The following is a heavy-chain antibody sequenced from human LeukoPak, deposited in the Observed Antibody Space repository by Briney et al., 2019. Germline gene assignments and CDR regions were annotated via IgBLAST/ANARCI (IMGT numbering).Heavy chain of an antibody. D-gene: IGHD2-15*01. CDR3: ARDRSVVVAAYWFDP. J-gene: IGHJ5*02. Sequence: GRSLGLSCAASGFTFSSYGMHWVRQAPGKGLEWVAVIWYDGSNKYYADSVKGRFTISRDNSKNTLYLQMNSLRAEDTAVYYCARDRSVVVAAYWFDPWGQGTLVTVSS. CDR1: GFTFSSYG. CDR2: IWYDGSNK. V-gene: IGHV3-33*01.